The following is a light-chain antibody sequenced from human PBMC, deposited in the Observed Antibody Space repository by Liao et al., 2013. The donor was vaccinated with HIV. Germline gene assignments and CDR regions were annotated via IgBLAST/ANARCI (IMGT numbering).Light chain of an antibody. V-gene: IGLV3-1*01. CDR2: QDY. CDR1: KLEDKY. J-gene: IGLJ3*02. CDR3: QVWDSSGDHPRV. Sequence: SYELTQPPSVSVSPGQTASITCSGDKLEDKYVCWYQQKPGQSPLLVIYQDYKRPSGIPERFSGSNSGNTATLTISRVEGGDEADYYCQVWDSSGDHPRVFGGGTKLTVL.